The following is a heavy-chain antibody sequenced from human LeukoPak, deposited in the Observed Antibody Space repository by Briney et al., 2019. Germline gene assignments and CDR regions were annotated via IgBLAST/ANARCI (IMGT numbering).Heavy chain of an antibody. CDR1: GFTFSSYA. D-gene: IGHD2-21*02. CDR3: ARAAYCGGDCCWYYFDY. J-gene: IGHJ4*02. Sequence: QPGGSLRLSCAASGFTFSSYAMHWVRQAPGKGLEWVAVISYDGSNKYYADSVKGRFTISRDNSKNTLYLQMNSLRAEDTAVYYCARAAYCGGDCCWYYFDYWGQGTLVTVSS. V-gene: IGHV3-30-3*01. CDR2: ISYDGSNK.